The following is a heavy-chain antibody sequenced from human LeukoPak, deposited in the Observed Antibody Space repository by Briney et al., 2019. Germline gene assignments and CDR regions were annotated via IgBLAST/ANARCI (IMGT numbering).Heavy chain of an antibody. Sequence: ASVKVSCKASGYTFTSYAMNWVRQAPGQGLEWMGWINTNTGNPTYAQGFTGRFVFSLDTSVSTAYLQISSLKAEDTAVYYCARTGRRSGSYYYGMDVWGQGTTVTVSS. CDR1: GYTFTSYA. J-gene: IGHJ6*02. D-gene: IGHD5-12*01. CDR3: ARTGRRSGSYYYGMDV. V-gene: IGHV7-4-1*02. CDR2: INTNTGNP.